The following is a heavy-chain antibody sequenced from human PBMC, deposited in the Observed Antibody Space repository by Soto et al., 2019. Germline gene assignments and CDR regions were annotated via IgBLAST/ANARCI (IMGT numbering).Heavy chain of an antibody. D-gene: IGHD3-16*01. CDR2: TSYDGSDK. J-gene: IGHJ1*01. CDR1: GFTFRSYV. CDR3: ARWGTTGGLEV. V-gene: IGHV3-30*19. Sequence: QVQLVESGGGVVQPGTSLRVSCVGSGFTFRSYVIHWVRQAPGKGLEWVALTSYDGSDKYYDDAVRGRFTISRDNSRNTVDLQMDSLRLDDTALYYCARWGTTGGLEVCGQGNLVYVSS.